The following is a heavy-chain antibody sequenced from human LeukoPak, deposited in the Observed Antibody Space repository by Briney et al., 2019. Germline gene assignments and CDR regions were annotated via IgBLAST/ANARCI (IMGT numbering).Heavy chain of an antibody. CDR2: INTDGSTT. J-gene: IGHJ5*02. Sequence: GGSLRLSCAASGFTFSSYWMHWVRQAPGKGLVWVSRINTDGSTTAYADSVKGRFTISRDSAKNTLYLEMNSLRAEDTAIYYCSRGKSAGLVNWFDPWGQGTLVTVSS. D-gene: IGHD2-8*02. CDR3: SRGKSAGLVNWFDP. V-gene: IGHV3-74*03. CDR1: GFTFSSYW.